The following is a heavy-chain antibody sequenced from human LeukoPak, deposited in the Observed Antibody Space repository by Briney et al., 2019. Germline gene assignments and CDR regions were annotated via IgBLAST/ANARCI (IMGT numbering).Heavy chain of an antibody. D-gene: IGHD4-17*01. CDR2: INSDGSRT. J-gene: IGHJ4*02. Sequence: PGGSLRLSCAASGFTFNGYWMHWVRQAPGKGLVWVSHINSDGSRTTYADSVKGRFTISRDNAKNTLYLQMNSLRADDTAVYYCATAWPPDRSAETKRAPDFWGQGTLVTVSS. CDR3: ATAWPPDRSAETKRAPDF. CDR1: GFTFNGYW. V-gene: IGHV3-74*01.